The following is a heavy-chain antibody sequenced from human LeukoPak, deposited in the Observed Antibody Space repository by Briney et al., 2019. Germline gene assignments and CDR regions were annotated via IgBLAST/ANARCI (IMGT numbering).Heavy chain of an antibody. D-gene: IGHD6-13*01. Sequence: PGGSLRLSCAASGFTFSSYSMNWVRQAPGKGLEWVSYISSSSSTIYYADSVKGRFTISRDNAKNSLYLQMNSLRAEDTAVYYCARDRPRGVAAAGFDYWGQGTLVTVSS. J-gene: IGHJ4*02. CDR1: GFTFSSYS. CDR2: ISSSSSTI. V-gene: IGHV3-48*01. CDR3: ARDRPRGVAAAGFDY.